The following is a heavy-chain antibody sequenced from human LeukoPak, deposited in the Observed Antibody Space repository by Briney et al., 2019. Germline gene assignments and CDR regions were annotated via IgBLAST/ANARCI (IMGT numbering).Heavy chain of an antibody. V-gene: IGHV3-30*03. CDR3: ASGMVRDLYGMDV. CDR2: ISYDGSNK. J-gene: IGHJ6*02. D-gene: IGHD3-10*01. CDR1: GFTFSSYG. Sequence: GRSLRLSCAASGFTFSSYGMHWVRQAPGKGLEWVAVISYDGSNKYYADSVKGRFTISRDNSKNTLYLQMNSLRAEDTAVYYCASGMVRDLYGMDVWGQGTTVTVSS.